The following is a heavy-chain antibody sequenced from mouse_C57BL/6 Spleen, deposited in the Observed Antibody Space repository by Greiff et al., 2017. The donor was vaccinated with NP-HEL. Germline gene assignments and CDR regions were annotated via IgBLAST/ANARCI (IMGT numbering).Heavy chain of an antibody. CDR2: IWRGGST. Sequence: QVQLKESGPGLVQPSQSLSITCTVSGFSLTSYGVHWVRQSPGKGLEWLGVIWRGGSTDYNAAFMSRLSITKDNSKSQVFFKMNSLQADDTAIYYCAKNWVHGSSYWYFDVWGTGTTVTVSS. J-gene: IGHJ1*03. D-gene: IGHD1-1*01. CDR3: AKNWVHGSSYWYFDV. CDR1: GFSLTSYG. V-gene: IGHV2-5*01.